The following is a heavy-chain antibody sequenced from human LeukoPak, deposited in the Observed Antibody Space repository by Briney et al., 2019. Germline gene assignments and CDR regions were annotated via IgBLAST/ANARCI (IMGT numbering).Heavy chain of an antibody. CDR2: IYYSGST. Sequence: SETLSLTCTVSGGSISSSSYYWGWIRQPPGKGLEWIGSIYYSGSTYYNPSLKSRVTISVDTSKNQFSLKLSSVTAADTAVYYCARHPLYYYDSSATGGAFDIWGQGTMVTVSS. CDR3: ARHPLYYYDSSATGGAFDI. J-gene: IGHJ3*02. CDR1: GGSISSSSYY. D-gene: IGHD3-22*01. V-gene: IGHV4-39*01.